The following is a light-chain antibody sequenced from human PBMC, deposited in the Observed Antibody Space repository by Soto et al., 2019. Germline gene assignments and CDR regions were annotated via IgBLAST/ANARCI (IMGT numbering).Light chain of an antibody. J-gene: IGKJ3*01. CDR3: QQSYSTPFT. Sequence: DIQMTQSPSSLSASVVDRVIITCRASQTISSHLNWYQQKPGKAPKLLIYAASSLESGVPSRFSGSGSGTDFTLTISSLQPEDFATYYCQQSYSTPFTFGPGTKVDIK. V-gene: IGKV1-39*01. CDR1: QTISSH. CDR2: AAS.